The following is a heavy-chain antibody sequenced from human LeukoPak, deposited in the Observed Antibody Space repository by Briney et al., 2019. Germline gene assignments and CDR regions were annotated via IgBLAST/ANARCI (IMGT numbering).Heavy chain of an antibody. Sequence: ASVKVSCKASGYTFTGYYMHWVRQAPGQGLEWMGWINPNSGGTNYAQKFQGRVTMTRDTSISTAYMELSRPRSDDTAVYYCARATTVTTLDYYYGMDVWGQGTTVTVSS. CDR3: ARATTVTTLDYYYGMDV. V-gene: IGHV1-2*02. CDR2: INPNSGGT. D-gene: IGHD4-17*01. J-gene: IGHJ6*02. CDR1: GYTFTGYY.